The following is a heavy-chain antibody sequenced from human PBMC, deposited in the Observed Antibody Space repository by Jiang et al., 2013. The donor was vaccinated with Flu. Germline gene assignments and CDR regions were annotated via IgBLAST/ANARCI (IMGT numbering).Heavy chain of an antibody. CDR1: GGSFSGYY. Sequence: LKPSETLSLTCAVYGGSFSGYYWTWIRQPPGKGLEWIGEINHSGSTNYNPSLKSRVTISVDTSKNQFSLKLSSVTAADTAVYYCAGAKVGYCTSTSCPPDYWGQGTLVTVS. V-gene: IGHV4-34*01. J-gene: IGHJ4*02. CDR2: INHSGST. D-gene: IGHD2-2*01. CDR3: AGAKVGYCTSTSCPPDY.